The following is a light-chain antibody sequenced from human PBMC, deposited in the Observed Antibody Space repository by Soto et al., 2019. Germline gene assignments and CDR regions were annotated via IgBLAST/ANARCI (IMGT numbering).Light chain of an antibody. Sequence: EIVLIQSPAALSLSPGERATLSCRASQSVSNSLAWYQQKPGQAPRLLIYDASNMATGIPARFSGSGSGTDFTLTISSLEPEDFAVYYCQQRSNWPLTFGGGTKVDIK. CDR2: DAS. CDR1: QSVSNS. CDR3: QQRSNWPLT. J-gene: IGKJ4*01. V-gene: IGKV3-11*01.